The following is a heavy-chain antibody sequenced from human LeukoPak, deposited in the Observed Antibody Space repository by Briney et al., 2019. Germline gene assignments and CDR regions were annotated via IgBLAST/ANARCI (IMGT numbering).Heavy chain of an antibody. CDR1: GGSFRGSY. Sequence: AETLSLTCAVYGGSFRGSYWSWIRQPPGKGLEWLGEVNHSGSNILHTSLKSRVTISVDTSKNQFSLKLSSVTAADTAVYYCARGRRYSYGYWYYFDYWGQGTLVTVSS. CDR3: ARGRRYSYGYWYYFDY. V-gene: IGHV4-34*01. CDR2: VNHSGSN. D-gene: IGHD5-18*01. J-gene: IGHJ4*02.